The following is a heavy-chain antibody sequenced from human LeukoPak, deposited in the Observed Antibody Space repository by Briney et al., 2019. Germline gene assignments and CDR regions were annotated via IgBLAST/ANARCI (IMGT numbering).Heavy chain of an antibody. D-gene: IGHD4-23*01. V-gene: IGHV3-30-3*01. J-gene: IGHJ4*02. CDR3: ASAGYGGNSYYFDY. Sequence: PGGSLRLSCAASGFTFSSYAMHWVRQAPGKGLEWVAVISYDGSNKYYADSVKGRFTISRDNSKNTLYLQMNSLRAEDTAVYYCASAGYGGNSYYFDYWGQGTLVTVSS. CDR1: GFTFSSYA. CDR2: ISYDGSNK.